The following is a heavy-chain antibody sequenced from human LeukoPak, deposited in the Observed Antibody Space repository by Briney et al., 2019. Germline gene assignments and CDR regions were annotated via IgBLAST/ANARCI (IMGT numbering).Heavy chain of an antibody. CDR1: GYTFTNYG. J-gene: IGHJ2*01. D-gene: IGHD6-19*01. Sequence: ASVKVSCKASGYTFTNYGLTWVRQAPGQGLEWMGWISVYNDKSNYAQKFQGRVTMTADTSTRTAYLELRSLGSDDTAVYYCARTVAGGGYWYFDLWGRGTLVTVSS. V-gene: IGHV1-18*01. CDR3: ARTVAGGGYWYFDL. CDR2: ISVYNDKS.